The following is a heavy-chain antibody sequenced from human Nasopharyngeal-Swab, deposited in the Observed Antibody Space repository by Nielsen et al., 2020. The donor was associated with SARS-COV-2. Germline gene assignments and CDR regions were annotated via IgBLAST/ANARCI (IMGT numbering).Heavy chain of an antibody. CDR3: VRLSIAAAGVDF. D-gene: IGHD6-13*01. CDR1: GFNFSGDW. CDR2: IKQDGSET. V-gene: IGHV3-7*01. Sequence: GESLKTSCAASGFNFSGDWMSLVRQAPGKGLEWVANIKQDGSETYYVDSVKGRFTISRDNAKNSLYLQMNSLRAEDTAVFYCVRLSIAAAGVDFWGQGTLVTVSS. J-gene: IGHJ4*02.